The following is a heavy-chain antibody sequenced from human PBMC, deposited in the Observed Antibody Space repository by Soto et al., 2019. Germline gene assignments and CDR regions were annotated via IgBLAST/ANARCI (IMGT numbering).Heavy chain of an antibody. V-gene: IGHV4-39*01. CDR1: GGSISSSSYY. D-gene: IGHD5-12*01. CDR3: ARGDVDIVATTQYYYGMDV. CDR2: IYYSGST. Sequence: NPSETLSLTCTVSGGSISSSSYYWGWIRQPPGKGLEWIGSIYYSGSTYYNPSLKSRVTISVDTSKNQFSLKLSSVTAADTAVYYCARGDVDIVATTQYYYGMDVWGQGTTVTVSS. J-gene: IGHJ6*02.